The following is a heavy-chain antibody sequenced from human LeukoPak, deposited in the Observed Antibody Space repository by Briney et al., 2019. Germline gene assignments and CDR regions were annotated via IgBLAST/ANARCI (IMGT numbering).Heavy chain of an antibody. Sequence: SETLSLTCTVSGGSISSSSYYWGWIRQPPGKGLEWIGSIYYSGSTYYDPSLKSRVTISVDTSKNQFSLKLSSVTAADTAVYYCARDRYDSSGYVDYWGQGTLVTVSS. D-gene: IGHD3-22*01. CDR1: GGSISSSSYY. V-gene: IGHV4-39*07. CDR2: IYYSGST. J-gene: IGHJ4*02. CDR3: ARDRYDSSGYVDY.